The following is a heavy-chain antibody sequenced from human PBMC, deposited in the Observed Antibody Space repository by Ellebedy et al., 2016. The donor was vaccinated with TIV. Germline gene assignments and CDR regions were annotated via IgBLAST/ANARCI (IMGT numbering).Heavy chain of an antibody. CDR1: GFTFDDYA. CDR2: ISWRGHYI. CDR3: TKDLLRGIWGGSGRDY. D-gene: IGHD7-27*01. V-gene: IGHV3-9*01. Sequence: SLKISXAASGFTFDDYAMHWVRQAPGKGLEWVSGISWRGHYIGYADSVRGRFTISRGNAKNSLYSQMNSLRIEDTAVYYCTKDLLRGIWGGSGRDYWGQGTLVTVSS. J-gene: IGHJ4*02.